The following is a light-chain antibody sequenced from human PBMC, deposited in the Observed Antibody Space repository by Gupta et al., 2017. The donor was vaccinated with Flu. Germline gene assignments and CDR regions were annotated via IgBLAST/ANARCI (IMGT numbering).Light chain of an antibody. CDR1: QSINVY. V-gene: IGKV1-5*01. CDR3: QQDDSTPCT. CDR2: NAS. J-gene: IGKJ1*01. Sequence: PSTLSASVRDRVTITCRASQSINVYLSGCQQKPGKPPKRLIYNASRLESGVPVRFSGSGSGTEFTLTISRLEPEDVATYYCQQDDSTPCTFGQGTKVEIK.